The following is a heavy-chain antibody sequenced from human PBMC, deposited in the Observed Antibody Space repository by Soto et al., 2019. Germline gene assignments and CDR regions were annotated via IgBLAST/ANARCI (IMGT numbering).Heavy chain of an antibody. D-gene: IGHD3-22*01. Sequence: ESGPTLVNPTQTLTLTCTFSGFSLSTRGMCVSWIRQPPGKALEWLALIDWDDDKYYSTSLKTRLTISRDTSENQVFLTMTNMDPVDTATYFCARRYYDSSYDAFDIWGQGTMVTVSS. CDR3: ARRYYDSSYDAFDI. CDR1: GFSLSTRGMC. V-gene: IGHV2-70*01. J-gene: IGHJ3*02. CDR2: IDWDDDK.